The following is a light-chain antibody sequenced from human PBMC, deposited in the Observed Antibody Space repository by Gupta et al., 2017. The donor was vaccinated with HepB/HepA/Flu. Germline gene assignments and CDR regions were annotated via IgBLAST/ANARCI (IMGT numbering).Light chain of an antibody. CDR3: RQDYFYPRT. V-gene: IGKV1-6*01. Sequence: AVQMTQPPSSLSASVGDRVTITCRASRGIRNDLAWYQQKPGKAPKLLIFAASSLQSGVPSRFSGSGSGTDFTLTISGRQPEDFATYYCRQDYFYPRTFGQGTKVDFK. J-gene: IGKJ1*01. CDR1: RGIRND. CDR2: AAS.